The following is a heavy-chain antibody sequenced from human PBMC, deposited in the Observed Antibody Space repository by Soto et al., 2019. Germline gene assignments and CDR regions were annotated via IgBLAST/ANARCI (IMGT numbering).Heavy chain of an antibody. Sequence: QLQLQESGPGLVKPSETLSLTCTVSGGSISSSSYYWGWIRQPPGKGLEWIGSIYYSGSTYYNPSLKSRVTISVDTSKNQFSLKLSSVTAADTAVYYCARLSYTSIVGARGGLGGMDVWGQGTTVTVSS. CDR3: ARLSYTSIVGARGGLGGMDV. CDR2: IYYSGST. J-gene: IGHJ6*02. V-gene: IGHV4-39*01. CDR1: GGSISSSSYY. D-gene: IGHD1-26*01.